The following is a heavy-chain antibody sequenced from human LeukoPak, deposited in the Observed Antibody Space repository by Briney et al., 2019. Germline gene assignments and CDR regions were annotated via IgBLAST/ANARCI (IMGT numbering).Heavy chain of an antibody. V-gene: IGHV1-69*13. CDR1: GGTFSSYA. D-gene: IGHD3-3*01. J-gene: IGHJ4*02. CDR2: IIPIFGTA. Sequence: VASVKVSCKASGGTFSSYAISWVRQAPGQGLEWMGGIIPIFGTANYAQKFQGRVTITADESTSTAYMELSSLRSEDTAVYYCAREGDFWSGYYNNYFDYWGQGTLVTVSS. CDR3: AREGDFWSGYYNNYFDY.